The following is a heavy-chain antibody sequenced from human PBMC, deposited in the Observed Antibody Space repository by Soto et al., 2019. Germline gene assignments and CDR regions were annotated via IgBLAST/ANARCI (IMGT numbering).Heavy chain of an antibody. J-gene: IGHJ6*02. CDR1: GFSFSSYS. CDR3: ARNSYCSGSDYHYYYYGMDV. V-gene: IGHV3-48*01. CDR2: ISSSSSTI. D-gene: IGHD3-10*01. Sequence: GGSLRLSCXASGFSFSSYSMNWVRQAPGKGLERVSYISSSSSTIYYADSVKGRFTISRDNAKNSLYLQMNSLIAEETAVYYCARNSYCSGSDYHYYYYGMDVWGQGTTVTVS.